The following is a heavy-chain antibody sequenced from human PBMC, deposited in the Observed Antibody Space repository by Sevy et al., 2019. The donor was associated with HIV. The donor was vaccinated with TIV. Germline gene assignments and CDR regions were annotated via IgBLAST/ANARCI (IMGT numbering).Heavy chain of an antibody. CDR1: GFTFSDYY. V-gene: IGHV3-11*06. CDR3: ASQYDFWSGYYLDAFDI. D-gene: IGHD3-3*01. CDR2: ISSSSSYT. J-gene: IGHJ3*02. Sequence: GGSLRLSCAASGFTFSDYYMSWIRQAPGKGLEWVSYISSSSSYTNYADSVKGRFTISRDNAKNSLYLQMNSLRAEDMAVYYCASQYDFWSGYYLDAFDIWGQGTMVTVSS.